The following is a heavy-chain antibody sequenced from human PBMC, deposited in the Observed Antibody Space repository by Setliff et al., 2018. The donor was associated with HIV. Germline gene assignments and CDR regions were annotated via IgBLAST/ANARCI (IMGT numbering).Heavy chain of an antibody. V-gene: IGHV4-61*09. CDR1: GGSITSGNYY. J-gene: IGHJ5*02. D-gene: IGHD3-10*01. Sequence: SETLSLTCTVSGGSITSGNYYWSWIRQPAGKGLEWIGHIYSSGSTKYNPSLQRRVTISVDTAKNQFSLRLSSVTAADTAVYYCASGWATMLRGVLTSGWFEPWGPGTLVTVSS. CDR2: IYSSGST. CDR3: ASGWATMLRGVLTSGWFEP.